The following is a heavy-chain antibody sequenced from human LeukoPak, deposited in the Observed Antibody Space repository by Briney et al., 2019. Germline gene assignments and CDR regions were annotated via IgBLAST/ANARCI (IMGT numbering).Heavy chain of an antibody. D-gene: IGHD5-18*01. J-gene: IGHJ4*02. CDR1: GFTFSSYW. CDR2: INHNGNVN. V-gene: IGHV3-7*03. Sequence: GGSLRLSCAASGFTFSSYWMNWARRAPGKGLEWVASINHNGNVNYYVDSVKGRFTISRDNAKNSLYLQMSNLGAEDTAMYYCARAGGVDTAMDANFDYWGQGTLVTVSS. CDR3: ARAGGVDTAMDANFDY.